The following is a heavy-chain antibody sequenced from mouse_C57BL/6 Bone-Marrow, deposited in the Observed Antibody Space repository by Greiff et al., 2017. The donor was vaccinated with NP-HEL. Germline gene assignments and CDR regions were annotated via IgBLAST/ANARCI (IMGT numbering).Heavy chain of an antibody. CDR3: VREGYYGSSGYWYFDV. CDR1: GFTFNTYA. J-gene: IGHJ1*03. V-gene: IGHV10-3*01. Sequence: EVQRVESGGGLVQPKGSLKLSCAASGFTFNTYAMHWVRQAPGKGLEWVARIRSKSSNYATYYADSVKDRFTISRDDSQSMLYLQMNNLKTEYTAMYYCVREGYYGSSGYWYFDVWGTGTTVTVSS. CDR2: IRSKSSNYAT. D-gene: IGHD1-1*01.